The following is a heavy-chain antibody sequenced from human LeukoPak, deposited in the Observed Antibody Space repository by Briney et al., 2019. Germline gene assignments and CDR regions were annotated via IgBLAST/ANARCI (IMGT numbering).Heavy chain of an antibody. CDR1: GGSFSGYY. V-gene: IGHV4-34*01. D-gene: IGHD6-19*01. CDR2: INHSGST. CDR3: ARLPVAGTEGFDY. J-gene: IGHJ4*02. Sequence: PSETLSLTCAVYGGSFSGYYWSWIRQPPGKGLEWIGEINHSGSTNYNPSLKSRVTISVDTSKNQFSLKLSSVTAADTAVYYCARLPVAGTEGFDYWGQGTLVTVSS.